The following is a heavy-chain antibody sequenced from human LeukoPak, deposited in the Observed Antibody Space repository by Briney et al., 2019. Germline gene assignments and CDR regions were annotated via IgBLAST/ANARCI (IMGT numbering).Heavy chain of an antibody. CDR2: FYHNGQV. Sequence: SETLSLTCIVSGYSISSGYYWGWIRQSPGKGLEWIGSFYHNGQVNYNPSLKSRVTISEDTSKNQFSLKMASVTAADTAMYFCVREFVTGCNSVTCPSFWFDPWGQGIQVTVSA. D-gene: IGHD2/OR15-2a*01. V-gene: IGHV4-38-2*02. CDR3: VREFVTGCNSVTCPSFWFDP. J-gene: IGHJ5*02. CDR1: GYSISSGYY.